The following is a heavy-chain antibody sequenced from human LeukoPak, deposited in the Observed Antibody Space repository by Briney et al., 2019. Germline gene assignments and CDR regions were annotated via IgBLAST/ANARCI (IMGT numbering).Heavy chain of an antibody. CDR3: ASSTYYYDSSGYYPLDY. CDR2: ISGSGGST. Sequence: PGGSLRLSCAASGFTFSNYAMSWVRQAPGKGLEWVSGISGSGGSTYYVDSVKGRFTISRDHSKNTLYLQMNSLRAEDTAVYYCASSTYYYDSSGYYPLDYWGQGTLVTVSS. V-gene: IGHV3-23*01. J-gene: IGHJ4*02. CDR1: GFTFSNYA. D-gene: IGHD3-22*01.